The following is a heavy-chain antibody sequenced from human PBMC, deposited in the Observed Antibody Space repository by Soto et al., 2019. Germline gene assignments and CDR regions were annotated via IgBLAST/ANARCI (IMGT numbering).Heavy chain of an antibody. CDR3: AKDQGKAARPSYYYYGMDV. D-gene: IGHD6-6*01. CDR2: ISGSGGST. J-gene: IGHJ6*02. CDR1: GFTFSSYA. V-gene: IGHV3-23*01. Sequence: GGSLRLSCAASGFTFSSYAMSWVRQAPGKGLEWVSAISGSGGSTYYADSVKGRFTISRDNSKNTLYLQMNSLRAEDTAVYYCAKDQGKAARPSYYYYGMDVWGQGTTVTVSS.